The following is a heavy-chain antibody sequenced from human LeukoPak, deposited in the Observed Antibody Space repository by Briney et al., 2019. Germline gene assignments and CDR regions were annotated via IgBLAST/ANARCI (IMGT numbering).Heavy chain of an antibody. J-gene: IGHJ4*02. CDR1: GGSISSYY. V-gene: IGHV4-59*01. Sequence: PSETPSLTCTVSGGSISSYYWSWIRQPPGKGLEWIGNTYYSGSSSYNPPLKSRVTISVDTSKNQFSLKLSSVTAADTAVYYCAREPLGSGSYWGQGILVTVSS. D-gene: IGHD3-10*01. CDR2: TYYSGSS. CDR3: AREPLGSGSY.